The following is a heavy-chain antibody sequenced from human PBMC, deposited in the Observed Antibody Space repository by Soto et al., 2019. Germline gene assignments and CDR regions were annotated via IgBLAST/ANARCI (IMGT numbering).Heavy chain of an antibody. CDR2: IYWDDDK. J-gene: IGHJ3*02. V-gene: IGHV2-5*02. D-gene: IGHD2-2*01. CDR1: GFSLSTSGVG. CDR3: AHAMPQDIVVVPAAPNAFDI. Sequence: QITLKESGPPLVKPTQTLTLTCTFSGFSLSTSGVGVGWIRQPPGKALEWLALIYWDDDKRYSPSLKSRLTTRKDTSKNQIVPTMTNMDPVDTATYYCAHAMPQDIVVVPAAPNAFDIWGQGTMVTVSS.